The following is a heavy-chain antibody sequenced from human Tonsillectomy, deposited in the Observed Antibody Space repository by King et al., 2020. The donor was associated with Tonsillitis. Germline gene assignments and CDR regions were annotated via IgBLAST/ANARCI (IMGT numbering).Heavy chain of an antibody. J-gene: IGHJ5*02. CDR1: GFTFSYYG. D-gene: IGHD2-2*02. CDR3: ARGGDCSSTSCYNDH. V-gene: IGHV3-33*08. Sequence: VQLVESGGGVVQPGRSLRLSCAASGFTFSYYGMHWVRQAPGKGLEWVAALSQDGSNKYYADSVKGRFTISRDISKNTLYLQMNSLRAEDTAVYYCARGGDCSSTSCYNDHWGQGTLVTVSS. CDR2: LSQDGSNK.